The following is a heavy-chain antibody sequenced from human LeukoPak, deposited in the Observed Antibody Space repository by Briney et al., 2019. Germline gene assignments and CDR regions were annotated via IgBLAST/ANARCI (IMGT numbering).Heavy chain of an antibody. V-gene: IGHV4-4*07. J-gene: IGHJ4*02. CDR3: GSSRGYSNYYFDY. CDR1: GGPISSYY. CDR2: IYTSGST. Sequence: SETLSLTCTVSGGPISSYYWSWIRQPAGKGLEWIGRIYTSGSTNYNPSLKSLVTMSVDTSKNQFSLKLTSVAAADTAVFYCGSSRGYSNYYFDYWGQGTLVTVSS. D-gene: IGHD4-11*01.